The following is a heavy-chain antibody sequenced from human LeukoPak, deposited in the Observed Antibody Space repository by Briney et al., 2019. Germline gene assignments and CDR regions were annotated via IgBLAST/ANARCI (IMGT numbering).Heavy chain of an antibody. CDR1: GYTFTSYG. CDR3: ARLPIAAAGKVYYYYYMDV. Sequence: ASVKVSCKASGYTFTSYGISWVRQAPGQGLEWMGWISAYNGNTNYAQKLQGRVTMTTDTSTSTAYMELRSLRSDDTAVYYCARLPIAAAGKVYYYYYMDVWGKGTTVTVSS. CDR2: ISAYNGNT. V-gene: IGHV1-18*01. D-gene: IGHD6-13*01. J-gene: IGHJ6*03.